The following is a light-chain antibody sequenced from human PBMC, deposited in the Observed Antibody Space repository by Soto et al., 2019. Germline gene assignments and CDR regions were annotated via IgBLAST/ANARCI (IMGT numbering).Light chain of an antibody. CDR1: QSISSW. J-gene: IGKJ1*01. CDR2: DAS. Sequence: DIQMTQSPSTLSASVGDRVTITCRASQSISSWLAWYQQKPGKAPKLLIYDASSLESGVPSRFSGSGSGTDFTLSISGLQPDDFATYYCQQYNSYSWTFGQGTKVEIK. CDR3: QQYNSYSWT. V-gene: IGKV1-5*01.